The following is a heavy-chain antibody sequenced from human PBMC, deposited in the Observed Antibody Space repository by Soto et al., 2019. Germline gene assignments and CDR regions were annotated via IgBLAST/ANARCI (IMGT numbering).Heavy chain of an antibody. Sequence: QVQLVESGGGVVQPGRSLRLSGAASGFTLSSYVMHWVRQAPGRGLEWVAAISSDGRKTSYADSVKGRLTISRDDSKNTLYLQLSSLRSEDTAVYYCASGGDILTGSPPGGYYYYMDVWGKGTTVTVSS. V-gene: IGHV3-30*04. CDR1: GFTLSSYV. CDR3: ASGGDILTGSPPGGYYYYMDV. J-gene: IGHJ6*03. CDR2: ISSDGRKT. D-gene: IGHD3-9*01.